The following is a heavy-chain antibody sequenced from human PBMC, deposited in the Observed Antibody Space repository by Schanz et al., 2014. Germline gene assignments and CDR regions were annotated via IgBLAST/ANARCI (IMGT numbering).Heavy chain of an antibody. CDR3: AREVGGSFGQHY. CDR1: GFTFSNYG. CDR2: ISYDGNTK. D-gene: IGHD1-26*01. Sequence: QVQLVESGGGVVQPGRSLRLSCAASGFTFSNYGLHWVRQAPGKGLEWVTVISYDGNTKYYADSVKGRFTISRDNSKNTLYLQMNSLRPEDTAVYYCAREVGGSFGQHYWGQGALVTVSS. V-gene: IGHV3-30*03. J-gene: IGHJ4*02.